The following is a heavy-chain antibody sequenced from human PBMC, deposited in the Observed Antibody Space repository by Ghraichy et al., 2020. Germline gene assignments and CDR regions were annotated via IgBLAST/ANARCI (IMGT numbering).Heavy chain of an antibody. Sequence: SQTLSLTCAISGDSVSRNSAAWNWIRQSPSRGLEWLGRTYYRSKWYTDYAVSVKSRITINSDTSKNQFSLHLNSVTPEDTAVYYCTRHAWGGGNWFDPWGQGTLVTVSS. J-gene: IGHJ5*02. CDR2: TYYRSKWYT. V-gene: IGHV6-1*01. CDR3: TRHAWGGGNWFDP. CDR1: GDSVSRNSAA. D-gene: IGHD7-27*01.